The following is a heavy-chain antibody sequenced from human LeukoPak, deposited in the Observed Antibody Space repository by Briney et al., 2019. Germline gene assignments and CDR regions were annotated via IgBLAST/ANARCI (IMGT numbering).Heavy chain of an antibody. D-gene: IGHD3-9*01. CDR2: ISSSSSYI. Sequence: PGGSLRLSCAASGFTFSSYSMNWVRQAPGKGLEWVSSISSSSSYIYYADSVKGRFTISRDNAKNSLYLQMNSLRAEDTAVYFCTRDRRYYEILTGYYFAGGVNFDYWGRGALVTVSS. V-gene: IGHV3-21*01. CDR3: TRDRRYYEILTGYYFAGGVNFDY. J-gene: IGHJ4*02. CDR1: GFTFSSYS.